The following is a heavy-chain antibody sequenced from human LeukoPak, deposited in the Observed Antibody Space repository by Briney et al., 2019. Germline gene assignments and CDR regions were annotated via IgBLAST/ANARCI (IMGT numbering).Heavy chain of an antibody. CDR3: ARHSSGYLSYFDY. CDR1: GGSISSQY. CDR2: ISNSGST. Sequence: SETLSLTCIVSGGSISSQYWSWIRQPPGKGLEWIGYISNSGSTNYNPSLESRVTLAVDTSKNQFSLKLSSVTAADTAVYYCARHSSGYLSYFDYWGQGTLVPVSS. D-gene: IGHD3-22*01. V-gene: IGHV4-59*08. J-gene: IGHJ4*02.